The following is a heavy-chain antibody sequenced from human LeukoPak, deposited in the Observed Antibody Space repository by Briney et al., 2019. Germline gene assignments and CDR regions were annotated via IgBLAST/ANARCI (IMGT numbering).Heavy chain of an antibody. J-gene: IGHJ4*02. D-gene: IGHD3-10*01. CDR3: AREMIREVTYYFDY. Sequence: PGGSLRLSCAASGFTFSSYDMHWVRQATGKGLEWVSAIGTAGDTYYPGSVKGRFTISRDDAKNTLYLQMDSLGAEDTAVYYCAREMIREVTYYFDYWGQGTLVTVSS. CDR1: GFTFSSYD. V-gene: IGHV3-13*01. CDR2: IGTAGDT.